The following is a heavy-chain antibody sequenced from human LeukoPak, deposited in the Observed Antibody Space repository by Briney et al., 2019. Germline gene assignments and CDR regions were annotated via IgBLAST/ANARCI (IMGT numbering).Heavy chain of an antibody. CDR2: ISAYNGNT. Sequence: ASVKVSCKASGYTFTSYGISWVRQAPGQGLEWMGWISAYNGNTNYAQKLQGRVTMTTDTSTSTAYMELRSLRSDDTAVYYCASQEWFGELFDYGMDVWGQGTTVTVSS. D-gene: IGHD3-10*01. CDR1: GYTFTSYG. V-gene: IGHV1-18*01. J-gene: IGHJ6*02. CDR3: ASQEWFGELFDYGMDV.